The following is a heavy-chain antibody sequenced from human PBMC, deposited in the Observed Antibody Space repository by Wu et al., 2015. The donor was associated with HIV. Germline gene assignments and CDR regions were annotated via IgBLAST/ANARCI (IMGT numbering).Heavy chain of an antibody. D-gene: IGHD4-17*01. CDR1: GYTFTAYY. CDR2: INPNSGGT. CDR3: ASSGGTIVTTDFDY. Sequence: QVQLVQSGAEVKKPGASVRVSCKTSGYTFTAYYIHWVRQAPGQGLEWMGWINPNSGGTNLAQKFQGRVTMTRHTSISTAYMELSRLTYDDTAVYYCASSGGTIVTTDFDYWGQGTLVTVSS. J-gene: IGHJ4*02. V-gene: IGHV1-2*02.